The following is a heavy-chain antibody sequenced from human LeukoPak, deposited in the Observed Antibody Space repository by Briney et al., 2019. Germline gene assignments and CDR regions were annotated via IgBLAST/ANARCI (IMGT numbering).Heavy chain of an antibody. CDR1: GFTFSSYW. CDR2: INSDGSST. CDR3: ARDQATPDYYYYYYGMDV. Sequence: GGSLRLSCAASGFTFSSYWMHWVRQAPGKGLVWVSRINSDGSSTSYADSVKGRFTISRDNAKNTLYLQMNSLRAEDTAVYYCARDQATPDYYYYYYGMDVWGQGTTVTVSS. J-gene: IGHJ6*02. D-gene: IGHD1-14*01. V-gene: IGHV3-74*01.